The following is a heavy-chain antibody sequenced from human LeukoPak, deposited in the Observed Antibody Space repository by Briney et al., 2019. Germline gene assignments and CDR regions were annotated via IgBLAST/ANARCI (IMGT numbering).Heavy chain of an antibody. CDR1: GFTFSSYG. CDR3: ARKAYCSGGTCSHYYYVDV. CDR2: IQNDGSNE. J-gene: IGHJ6*03. Sequence: PGGSLRLSCAASGFTFSSYGMHWVRQAPGKGLEWVAYIQNDGSNEQYADSVKGRFTISRDNSKNTLYLQMNSLTAEDTAVYYCARKAYCSGGTCSHYYYVDVWGKGTTVTISS. V-gene: IGHV3-30*19. D-gene: IGHD2-15*01.